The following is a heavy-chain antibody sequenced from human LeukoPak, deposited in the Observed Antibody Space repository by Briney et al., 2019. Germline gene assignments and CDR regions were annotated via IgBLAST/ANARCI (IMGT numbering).Heavy chain of an antibody. CDR1: GGSFGGYY. V-gene: IGHV4-34*01. CDR2: INHSGST. D-gene: IGHD3-10*01. CDR3: ARDLWFGEFLSFDP. Sequence: PSETLSLTCAVYGGSFGGYYWSWIRQPPGKGLEWIGEINHSGSTNYNPSLKSRVTISVDTSKNQFSLKLSSVTAADTAVYYCARDLWFGEFLSFDPWGQGTLVTVSS. J-gene: IGHJ5*02.